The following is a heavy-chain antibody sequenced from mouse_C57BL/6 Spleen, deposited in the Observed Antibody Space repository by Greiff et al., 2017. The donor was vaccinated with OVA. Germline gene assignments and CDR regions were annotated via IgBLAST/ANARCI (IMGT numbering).Heavy chain of an antibody. CDR1: GYTFTSYW. D-gene: IGHD2-4*01. CDR3: ARDYDPFAY. Sequence: VQLQQPGAELVKPGASVKLSCKASGYTFTSYWMQWVKQRPGQGLEWIGEIDPSDSYTNYNQKFKGKATLTVDTSSSPAYMQLSSLTSEDSAVYYCARDYDPFAYWGQGTLVTVSA. V-gene: IGHV1-50*01. CDR2: IDPSDSYT. J-gene: IGHJ3*01.